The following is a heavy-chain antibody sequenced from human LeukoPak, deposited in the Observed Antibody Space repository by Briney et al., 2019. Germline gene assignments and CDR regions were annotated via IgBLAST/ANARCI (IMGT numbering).Heavy chain of an antibody. D-gene: IGHD6-19*01. CDR3: ARFVNRRSVAGIY. J-gene: IGHJ4*02. Sequence: PSETLSLTCTVSGGSISSSSYYWGWIRQPPGKGLEWIGSIYYSGSTYYNPSLKSRVTISVDTSKNQFPLKLSSVTAADTAVYYCARFVNRRSVAGIYWGQGTLVTVSS. V-gene: IGHV4-39*06. CDR1: GGSISSSSYY. CDR2: IYYSGST.